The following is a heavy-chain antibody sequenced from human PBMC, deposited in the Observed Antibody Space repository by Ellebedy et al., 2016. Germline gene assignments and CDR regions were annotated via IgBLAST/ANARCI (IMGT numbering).Heavy chain of an antibody. J-gene: IGHJ6*02. CDR1: GDSVSSNSAA. V-gene: IGHV6-1*01. CDR2: TYYRSKWYN. Sequence: SQTLSFTCAISGDSVSSNSAAWNWIRQSPSRGLEWLGRTYYRSKWYNDYAVSVKSRITINPDTSKNQFSLQLNSVTPEDTAVYYCARAVTGTGPYYYYYGMDVWGQGTTVTVSS. CDR3: ARAVTGTGPYYYYYGMDV. D-gene: IGHD1-20*01.